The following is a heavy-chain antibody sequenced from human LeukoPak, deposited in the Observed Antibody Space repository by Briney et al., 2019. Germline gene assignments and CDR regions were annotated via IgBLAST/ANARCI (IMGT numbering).Heavy chain of an antibody. Sequence: ASVKVSCTASGYTFTSYDINWVRQATGQGLEWMGWMNPNSGNTGYAQKFQGRVTMTRNTSISTAYMELSSLRSEDTAVYYCARGFMVRGVYNWFDPWGQGTLVTVSS. CDR1: GYTFTSYD. V-gene: IGHV1-8*01. CDR2: MNPNSGNT. D-gene: IGHD3-10*01. J-gene: IGHJ5*02. CDR3: ARGFMVRGVYNWFDP.